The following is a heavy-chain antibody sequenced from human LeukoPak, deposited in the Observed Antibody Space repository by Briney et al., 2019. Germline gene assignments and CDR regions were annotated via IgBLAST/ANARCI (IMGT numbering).Heavy chain of an antibody. D-gene: IGHD3-16*01. V-gene: IGHV3-23*05. CDR3: TKDSQGSYDGFWYGTYGMDV. CDR2: ISDYP. Sequence: QPGGSLRLSCVASGFSFNTFALTWVRQAPGKGLEWVSTISDYPHYADSVRGRFTISRDNSRKTVFLQMNSLTPEDAATYYCTKDSQGSYDGFWYGTYGMDVWGQGTTVTVSS. J-gene: IGHJ6*02. CDR1: GFSFNTFA.